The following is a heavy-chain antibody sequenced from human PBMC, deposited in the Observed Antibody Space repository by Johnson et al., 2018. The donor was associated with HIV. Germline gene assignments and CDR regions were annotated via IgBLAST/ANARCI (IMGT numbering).Heavy chain of an antibody. Sequence: QVQLVESGGGVVQPGTSLRLSCAASGFTFRAYGMHWVRQAPGKGLEWLTLMSYDGSKKYYADSVKGRFTISRDHSKNTLYLQMNSLRAEDTAVYYCARDKGTNFSGWYRESDAFDIWGQGTMVTVSS. CDR1: GFTFRAYG. D-gene: IGHD6-19*01. CDR2: MSYDGSKK. V-gene: IGHV3-30*03. CDR3: ARDKGTNFSGWYRESDAFDI. J-gene: IGHJ3*02.